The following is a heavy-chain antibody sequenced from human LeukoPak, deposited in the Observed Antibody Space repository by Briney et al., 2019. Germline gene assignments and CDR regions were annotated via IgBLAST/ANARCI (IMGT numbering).Heavy chain of an antibody. CDR3: ARDGPLVVVPAAAFDY. J-gene: IGHJ4*02. D-gene: IGHD2-2*01. CDR2: IYGGGST. CDR1: GLSVSSNF. Sequence: GGSLRLSCAATGLSVSSNFMSWVRQAPGKGLEWVSVIYGGGSTYYADSVKGRFTISRDTPKNTLYLQMNSLRAEDTAVYYCARDGPLVVVPAAAFDYWGQGTLVTVSS. V-gene: IGHV3-53*01.